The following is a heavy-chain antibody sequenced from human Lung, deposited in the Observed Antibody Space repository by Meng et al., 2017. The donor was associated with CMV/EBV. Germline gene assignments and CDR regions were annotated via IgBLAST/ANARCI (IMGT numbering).Heavy chain of an antibody. CDR3: VRLAPDVNYFDN. J-gene: IGHJ4*02. D-gene: IGHD2-2*01. Sequence: QVHLQESGPGLVKPSETLSLTCSVSGGSVIGYYWNWIRQPAGKGLEWIGRIYSSGLTHYNPSLENRITMSVDTSKNHFSLDLTSVTAADTARYYCVRLAPDVNYFDNWGQETLVTVSS. CDR2: IYSSGLT. CDR1: GGSVIGYY. V-gene: IGHV4-4*07.